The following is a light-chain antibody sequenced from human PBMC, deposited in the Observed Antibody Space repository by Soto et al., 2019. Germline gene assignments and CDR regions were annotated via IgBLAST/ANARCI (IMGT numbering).Light chain of an antibody. CDR3: QQYISYPMYT. V-gene: IGKV1-5*01. CDR2: DAS. Sequence: DIQMTQSPSTLSASVGDRVTISCRASQSISGRLAWFQQKAGKAPRLLIYDASTLQSGVPSRFSGSGSGTEFTLTISSLQPDDFATYYCQQYISYPMYTCGQGTNLEI. J-gene: IGKJ2*01. CDR1: QSISGR.